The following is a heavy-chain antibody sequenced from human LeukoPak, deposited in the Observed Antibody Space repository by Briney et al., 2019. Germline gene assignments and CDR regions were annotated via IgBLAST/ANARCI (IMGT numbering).Heavy chain of an antibody. J-gene: IGHJ4*02. D-gene: IGHD3-22*01. V-gene: IGHV3-48*01. Sequence: GGSLRLSCAASGFTFSSYSMNWVRQAPGKGLEWVSHITASGTAMFYADSVKGRFTISRDNAKNSLYLQMNSLRAEDTAVYYCARDLVYYDSSGVNPAFDYWGQGTLVTVSS. CDR3: ARDLVYYDSSGVNPAFDY. CDR1: GFTFSSYS. CDR2: ITASGTAM.